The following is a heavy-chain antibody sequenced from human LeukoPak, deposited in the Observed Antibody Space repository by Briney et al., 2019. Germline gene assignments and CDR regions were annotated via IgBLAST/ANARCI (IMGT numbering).Heavy chain of an antibody. CDR1: GFTFSSYA. V-gene: IGHV3-23*01. J-gene: IGHJ6*03. Sequence: PGGSLRLSCAASGFTFSSYAMSWVRQAPGKGLEWVSAISGSGGSTYYADSVKGRFTISRDNSKNTLYLQMNSLRAEDTAVYYCAKDPSSPIAAWERSYYMDVWGKGTTVTVSS. D-gene: IGHD6-6*01. CDR2: ISGSGGST. CDR3: AKDPSSPIAAWERSYYMDV.